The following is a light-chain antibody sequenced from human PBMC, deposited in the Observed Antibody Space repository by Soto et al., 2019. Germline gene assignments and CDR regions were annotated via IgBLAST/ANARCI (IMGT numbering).Light chain of an antibody. Sequence: DIQMTQDPSTLSASVGDRVTITCRASQRINNWLAWYQQKPGEAPKLLIIDASSLESGVPPRFSGSGSGTEFTLPISSLQPDDLGTYFCQQYNENFPWTFGQGTKVEIK. J-gene: IGKJ1*01. CDR1: QRINNW. V-gene: IGKV1-5*01. CDR2: DAS. CDR3: QQYNENFPWT.